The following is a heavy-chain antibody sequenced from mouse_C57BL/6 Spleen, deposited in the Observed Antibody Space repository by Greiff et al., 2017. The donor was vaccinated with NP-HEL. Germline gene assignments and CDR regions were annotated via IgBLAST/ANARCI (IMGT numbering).Heavy chain of an antibody. D-gene: IGHD2-1*01. J-gene: IGHJ3*01. Sequence: DVMLVESGGGLVKPGGSLKLSCAASGFTFSDYGMHWVRQAPEKGLEWVAYISSGSSTIYYADTVKGRFTISRDNAKNTLFLQMTSLRSEDTAMYYCARGDYGNLFAYWGQGTLVTVSA. CDR1: GFTFSDYG. CDR2: ISSGSSTI. V-gene: IGHV5-17*01. CDR3: ARGDYGNLFAY.